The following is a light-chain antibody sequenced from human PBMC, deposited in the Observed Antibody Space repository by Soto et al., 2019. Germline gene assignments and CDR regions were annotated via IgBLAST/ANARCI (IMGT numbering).Light chain of an antibody. CDR2: GAS. J-gene: IGKJ3*01. CDR3: QQYNNWPFT. Sequence: EIVMTQSPATLSVSPGERATLSCRASQSVSSNLVWYQQKPGQAPRLLIYGASTRATAIPARFSGSGSGTEFTLTISSLQSEDFAVYYCQQYNNWPFTFGPGTKVDIK. CDR1: QSVSSN. V-gene: IGKV3-15*01.